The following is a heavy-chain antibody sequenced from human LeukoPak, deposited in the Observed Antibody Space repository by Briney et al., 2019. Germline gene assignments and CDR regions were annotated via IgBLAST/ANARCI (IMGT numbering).Heavy chain of an antibody. J-gene: IGHJ4*02. V-gene: IGHV1-18*01. CDR2: ISAYNGNT. CDR1: GYTFTSYG. Sequence: ASVKVSCKASGYTFTSYGISWVRQAPGQGLEWMGRISAYNGNTNYAQKLQGRVTMTTDTSTSTAYMELRSLRSDDTAVYYCARGHSRYYYGSGSYYGLDYWGQGTLVTVSS. D-gene: IGHD3-10*01. CDR3: ARGHSRYYYGSGSYYGLDY.